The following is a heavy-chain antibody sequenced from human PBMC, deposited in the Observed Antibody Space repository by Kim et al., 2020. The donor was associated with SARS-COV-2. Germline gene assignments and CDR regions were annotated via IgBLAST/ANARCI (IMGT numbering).Heavy chain of an antibody. CDR2: ISSSGTII. J-gene: IGHJ6*02. D-gene: IGHD1-26*01. CDR3: ARDRPHSGSYLYDNYYGMNV. Sequence: GGSLRLSCAASGFTFGLYEMNWVRQAPGKGLEWVSYISSSGTIIYHADSVKGRFTISRDNAKNSLYLQMNSLRAEDTAVYYCARDRPHSGSYLYDNYYGMNVWGQGTTVTVSS. V-gene: IGHV3-48*03. CDR1: GFTFGLYE.